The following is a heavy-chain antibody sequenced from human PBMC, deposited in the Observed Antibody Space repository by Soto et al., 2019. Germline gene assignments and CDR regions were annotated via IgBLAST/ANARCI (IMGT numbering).Heavy chain of an antibody. CDR2: VDGSGGDK. J-gene: IGHJ4*02. CDR1: GFTFSSHA. V-gene: IGHV3-23*01. CDR3: TKGDTSDPFQY. D-gene: IGHD1-26*01. Sequence: PGGSLRLSCAASGFTFSSHAMGWLRQAPGTGPEWVAFVDGSGGDKFYADSVKGRFTISRDNSDNTLYLQMNSLRVEDTAVYYCTKGDTSDPFQYWGQGTLVTVSS.